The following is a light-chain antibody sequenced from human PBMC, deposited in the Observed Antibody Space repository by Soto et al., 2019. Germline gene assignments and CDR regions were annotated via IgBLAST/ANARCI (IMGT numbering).Light chain of an antibody. CDR3: SSHTDSDTYV. CDR2: EVT. CDR1: SSDVGNYNR. V-gene: IGLV2-18*02. J-gene: IGLJ1*01. Sequence: SALTQPPSVSGSPGQSVTISCTGTSSDVGNYNRVSWYQQPPGTAPKLMIYEVTNRPSGVPDRFSGSKSGNTASLTITGLQAEDEADYYCSSHTDSDTYVFGTGTKVTVL.